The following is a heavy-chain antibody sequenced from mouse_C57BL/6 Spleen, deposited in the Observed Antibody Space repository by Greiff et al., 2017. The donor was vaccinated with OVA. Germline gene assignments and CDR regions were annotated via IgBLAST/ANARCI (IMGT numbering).Heavy chain of an antibody. Sequence: VQLQQSGTVLARPGASVKMSCKTSGYTFTSYWMHWVKQRPGQGLEWIGAIYPGNSDTSYNQKFKGKAKLTAVTSASTAYMELSSLTNEDSAVYYWTRMDYYGSSLAGDYWGQGTTLTVSS. CDR2: IYPGNSDT. J-gene: IGHJ2*01. CDR1: GYTFTSYW. D-gene: IGHD1-1*01. V-gene: IGHV1-5*01. CDR3: TRMDYYGSSLAGDY.